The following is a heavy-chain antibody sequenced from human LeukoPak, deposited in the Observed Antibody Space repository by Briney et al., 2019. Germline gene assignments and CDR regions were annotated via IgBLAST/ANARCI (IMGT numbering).Heavy chain of an antibody. J-gene: IGHJ3*02. V-gene: IGHV3-21*01. CDR3: ARDQRLGAFDI. CDR1: GFTFSSYS. CDR2: ISSSSSYI. Sequence: GGSLRLSCAASGFTFSSYSMNWVPQAPGKGLEWVSSISSSSSYIYYADSVKGRFTISRDNAKNSLYLQMNSLRAEDTAVYYCARDQRLGAFDIWGQGTMVTVSS. D-gene: IGHD3-16*01.